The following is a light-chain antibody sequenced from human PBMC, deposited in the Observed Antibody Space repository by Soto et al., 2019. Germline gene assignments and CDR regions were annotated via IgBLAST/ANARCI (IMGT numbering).Light chain of an antibody. Sequence: AIQMTQSPSSLSASVGDRVAISCRASQGIGNALGWYQQKPGKPPKVLIYDASNLQSGVPSRFSGSGSGTEFTLTISSLQPEDFATFYCQQYSTFSPWSFGQGTKVDIK. J-gene: IGKJ1*01. CDR1: QGIGNA. CDR3: QQYSTFSPWS. CDR2: DAS. V-gene: IGKV1-13*02.